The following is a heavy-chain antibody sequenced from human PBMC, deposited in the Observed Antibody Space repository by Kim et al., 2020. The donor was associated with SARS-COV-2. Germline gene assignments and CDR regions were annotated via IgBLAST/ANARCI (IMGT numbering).Heavy chain of an antibody. D-gene: IGHD6-13*01. V-gene: IGHV3-21*01. CDR1: GFTFSSYS. CDR2: ISSSSSYI. Sequence: GGSLRLSCAASGFTFSSYSMNWVRQAPGKGLEWVSSISSSSSYIYYADSVKGRFTISRDNAKNSLYLQMNSLRAEDTAVYYCARDKHSSSWSGMDVWGQGTTVTVSS. J-gene: IGHJ6*02. CDR3: ARDKHSSSWSGMDV.